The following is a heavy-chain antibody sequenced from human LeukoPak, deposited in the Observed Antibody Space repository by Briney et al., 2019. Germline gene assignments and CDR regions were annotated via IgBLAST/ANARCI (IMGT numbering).Heavy chain of an antibody. D-gene: IGHD6-13*01. CDR3: ARVRVAAAVSFDY. V-gene: IGHV1-2*02. CDR1: GYTFTGYY. J-gene: IGHJ4*02. Sequence: ASVKVSCKASGYTFTGYYMHWVRQAPGQGLEWMGWINPNSGGANYVQKFQGRVTMTRDTSISTAYMELSRLRSDDTAVYYCARVRVAAAVSFDYWGQGTLVTVSS. CDR2: INPNSGGA.